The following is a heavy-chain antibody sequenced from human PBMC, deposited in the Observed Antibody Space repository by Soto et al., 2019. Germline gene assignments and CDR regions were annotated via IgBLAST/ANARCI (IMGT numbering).Heavy chain of an antibody. CDR3: ARGIHYYESHGYGPGAY. V-gene: IGHV3-33*01. D-gene: IGHD3-22*01. CDR2: IWYDGSRK. Sequence: QVQLVESGGGVVQPGGSLRLSCAASGFTFSSYAMHWVRQAPGKGLEWMAVIWYDGSRKHYADSLNGRFTISRDNPKNTLYLEMNSLRVEDTAVYYCARGIHYYESHGYGPGAYWGQGTLVSVSS. J-gene: IGHJ4*02. CDR1: GFTFSSYA.